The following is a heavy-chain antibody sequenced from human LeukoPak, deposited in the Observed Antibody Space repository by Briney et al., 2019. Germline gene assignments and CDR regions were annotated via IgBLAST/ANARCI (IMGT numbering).Heavy chain of an antibody. D-gene: IGHD2-8*01. CDR1: GFTFNIYS. CDR2: ISGSSTI. CDR3: ARVGTIGRGYFDY. V-gene: IGHV3-48*02. Sequence: GGSLRLSCAASGFTFNIYSMNWVRQAPGKGLEWISYISGSSTIYYADSVKGRFTISRDNAKNSLYLQMNSLRDEDTAVYYCARVGTIGRGYFDYWGQGALVTVSS. J-gene: IGHJ4*02.